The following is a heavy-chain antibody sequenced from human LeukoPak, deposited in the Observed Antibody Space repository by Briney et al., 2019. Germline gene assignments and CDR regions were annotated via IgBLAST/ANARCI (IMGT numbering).Heavy chain of an antibody. CDR3: ARAKSIAVAGTLTLVDY. J-gene: IGHJ4*02. V-gene: IGHV4-34*01. CDR2: INHSGST. CDR1: GGSFSGYY. D-gene: IGHD6-19*01. Sequence: SETLSLTCAVYGGSFSGYYWSWIRQPPGKGLEWIGEINHSGSTNYNPSLKSQVTISVDTSKNQFSLKLSSVTAADTAVYYCARAKSIAVAGTLTLVDYWGQGTLVTVSS.